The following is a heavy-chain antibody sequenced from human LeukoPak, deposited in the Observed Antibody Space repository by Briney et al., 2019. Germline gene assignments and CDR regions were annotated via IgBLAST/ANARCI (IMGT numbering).Heavy chain of an antibody. CDR1: GGSISSYY. CDR2: IYYSGST. Sequence: SETLSLTCTVSGGSISSYYWGWIRQPPGKGLEWIGYIYYSGSTSYNPSLKSRVTISVDTSKNQFSLKLSSVTAADTAVYCCATTTKNPSGSYMARYYYYGMDVWGQGTTVTVSS. CDR3: ATTTKNPSGSYMARYYYYGMDV. D-gene: IGHD1-26*01. V-gene: IGHV4-59*08. J-gene: IGHJ6*02.